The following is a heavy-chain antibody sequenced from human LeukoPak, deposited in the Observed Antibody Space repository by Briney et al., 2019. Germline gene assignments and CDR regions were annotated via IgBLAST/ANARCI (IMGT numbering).Heavy chain of an antibody. CDR3: ARLSGYSSGHYYSDY. CDR2: IYYSGST. J-gene: IGHJ4*02. D-gene: IGHD3-22*01. V-gene: IGHV4-61*01. Sequence: SETLSLTCTVSGGSVSSGSYYWSWIRQPPGKGLEWIGYIYYSGSTNYNPSLKSRVTISVDTSKNQFSLKLSSVTAADTAVYYCARLSGYSSGHYYSDYWGQGTLVTVSS. CDR1: GGSVSSGSYY.